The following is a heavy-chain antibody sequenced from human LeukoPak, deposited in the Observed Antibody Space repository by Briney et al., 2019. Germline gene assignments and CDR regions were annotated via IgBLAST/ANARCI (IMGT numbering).Heavy chain of an antibody. CDR2: ISAYNGNT. V-gene: IGHV1-18*01. CDR3: ARVEAYCTRTSCHDY. CDR1: GYTFTNYG. J-gene: IGHJ4*02. D-gene: IGHD2-2*01. Sequence: ASVNVSCKAYGYTFTNYGISWVRQAPGQGLEWMGWISAYNGNTDYAQKFQGRVTMTIDTSTSTAYMELRSLKSDDTAVYYCARVEAYCTRTSCHDYWGLGTLVTVSS.